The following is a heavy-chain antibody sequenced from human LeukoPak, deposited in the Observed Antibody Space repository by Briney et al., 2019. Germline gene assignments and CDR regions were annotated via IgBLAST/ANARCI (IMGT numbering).Heavy chain of an antibody. Sequence: PGGSLRLSCAASGFTFSSYSMNWVRQAPGKGLEWVSAISGSGGSTYYADSVKGRFTISRDNSKNTLYLQMNSLRAEDTAVYYCAKAAVPAANYYYYYMDVWGKGTTVTVSS. D-gene: IGHD2-2*01. J-gene: IGHJ6*03. CDR1: GFTFSSYS. V-gene: IGHV3-23*01. CDR2: ISGSGGST. CDR3: AKAAVPAANYYYYYMDV.